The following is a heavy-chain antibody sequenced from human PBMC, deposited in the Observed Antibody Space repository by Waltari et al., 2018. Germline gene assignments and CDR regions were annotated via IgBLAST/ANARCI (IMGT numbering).Heavy chain of an antibody. CDR3: AREDLAVRKTGGFDY. V-gene: IGHV4-61*02. CDR1: GDSISSAAYS. CDR2: VSFTGGA. J-gene: IGHJ4*02. Sequence: QVLLQESGPGLVQASQTLSLTCTVSGDSISSAAYSWSWIRRHAGKEMQWIGRVSFTGGANYDPSLKRRATISVDSSKNEFSLSLTSVTAADTATYYCAREDLAVRKTGGFDYWGQGVMVSVSS. D-gene: IGHD6-19*01.